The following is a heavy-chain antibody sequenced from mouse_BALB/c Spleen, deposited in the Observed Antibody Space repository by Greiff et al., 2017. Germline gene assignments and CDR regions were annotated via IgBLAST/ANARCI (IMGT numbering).Heavy chain of an antibody. CDR2: INPYNDGT. D-gene: IGHD1-2*01. CDR3: ARGDGLGPHAMDY. V-gene: IGHV1-14*01. CDR1: GYTFTSYV. J-gene: IGHJ4*01. Sequence: VQLKESGAELVRPGASVKMSCKASGYTFTSYVMHWVKQKPGQGLEWIGYINPYNDGTKYNEKFKGKATLTSDKSSSTAYMELSSLTSEDSAVYYCARGDGLGPHAMDYWGQGTSVTVSS.